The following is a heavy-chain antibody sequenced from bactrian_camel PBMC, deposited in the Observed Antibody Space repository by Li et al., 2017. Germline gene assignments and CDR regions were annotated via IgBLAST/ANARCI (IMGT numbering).Heavy chain of an antibody. CDR2: IGIDGTT. V-gene: IGHV3S9*01. CDR3: AAVGSWEYCSGDFDVDSGFAY. Sequence: HVQLVESGGGSVQAGGSLRLSCAVSGYTPNSYCMAWFRQSPHTSWLERERVARIGIDGTTTYADSVKGRFTVSRDTNKRTLYLQMDDLKPEDTAMYYCAAVGSWEYCSGDFDVDSGFAYWGQGTQVTVS. D-gene: IGHD1*01. CDR1: GYTPNSYC. J-gene: IGHJ6*01.